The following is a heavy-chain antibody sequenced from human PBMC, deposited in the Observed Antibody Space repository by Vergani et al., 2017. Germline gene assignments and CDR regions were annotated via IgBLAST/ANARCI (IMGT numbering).Heavy chain of an antibody. D-gene: IGHD2-2*01. CDR1: GYTFTSYG. V-gene: IGHV1-18*04. J-gene: IGHJ6*02. CDR2: ISAYNGNT. CDR3: ARDPEIVVVPAAPYYYYYYGMDV. Sequence: QVQLVQSGAEVKKPGASVKVSCKASGYTFTSYGIIWVRQAPGQGLEWMGWISAYNGNTNYAQKLQGRVTMTTDTSTSTAYMELRSLRSDDTAVDYCARDPEIVVVPAAPYYYYYYGMDVWGQGTTVTVSS.